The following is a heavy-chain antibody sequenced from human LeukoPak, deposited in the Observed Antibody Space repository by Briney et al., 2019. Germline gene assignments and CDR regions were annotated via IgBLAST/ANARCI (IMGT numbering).Heavy chain of an antibody. J-gene: IGHJ4*02. CDR1: GFTSIDYY. CDR3: ATCTIFGDSYTN. CDR2: IRISSSTI. D-gene: IGHD3-3*01. V-gene: IGHV3-11*04. Sequence: GGSLRLSCADPGFTSIDYYMSWIRQAPGKGLERVSYIRISSSTIYYTDSVKGRFTISRDNAKNSLYLQMNSLRAEDTAVYYCATCTIFGDSYTNWGQGTLVTVSS.